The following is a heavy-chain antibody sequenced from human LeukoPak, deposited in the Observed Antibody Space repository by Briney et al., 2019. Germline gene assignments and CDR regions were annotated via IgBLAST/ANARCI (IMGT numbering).Heavy chain of an antibody. CDR1: GYTFTVYY. CDR2: INPHSGGT. CDR3: ASIGVAADGFFWYLDL. D-gene: IGHD6-13*01. J-gene: IGHJ2*01. V-gene: IGHV1-2*02. Sequence: ASVKVSCKASGYTFTVYYLHWVRQAPGQGLEWMGWINPHSGGTNYAQKFQGRVTMTRDTPISIAYMELSRLRSDDTGVYCCASIGVAADGFFWYLDLWGRGTLVTVFS.